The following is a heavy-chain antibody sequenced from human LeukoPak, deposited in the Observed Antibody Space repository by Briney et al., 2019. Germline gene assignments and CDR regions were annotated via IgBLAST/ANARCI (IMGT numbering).Heavy chain of an antibody. V-gene: IGHV3-33*08. CDR3: AREGSGSGSYRGLDY. CDR1: GFTFSSYG. J-gene: IGHJ4*02. Sequence: HPGGSLRLSCAASGFTFSSYGMHWVRQAPGKGLEWVAVIWYDGSNKYYADSVKGRFTISRDNSKNTLCLQMNSLRAEDTAVYYCAREGSGSGSYRGLDYWGQGTLVTVSS. CDR2: IWYDGSNK. D-gene: IGHD3-10*01.